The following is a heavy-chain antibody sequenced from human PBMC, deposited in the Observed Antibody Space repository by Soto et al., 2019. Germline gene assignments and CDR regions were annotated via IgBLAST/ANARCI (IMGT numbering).Heavy chain of an antibody. D-gene: IGHD1-26*01. Sequence: PSETLSLTCSVSGGSISTVGHYWSWIRQPAGKGLEWIGRIYTSGSTNYNPSLKSRVTMSVDTSKNQFSLKLSSVTAADTAVYYCARDGWELDFDYWGQGTLVTVSS. J-gene: IGHJ4*02. CDR1: GGSISTVGHY. CDR2: IYTSGST. V-gene: IGHV4-4*07. CDR3: ARDGWELDFDY.